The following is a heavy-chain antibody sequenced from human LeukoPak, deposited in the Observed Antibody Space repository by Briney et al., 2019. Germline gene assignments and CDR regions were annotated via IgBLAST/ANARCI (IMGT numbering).Heavy chain of an antibody. Sequence: GGSLRLSCAASGFTFSSYAMSWVRQAPGKGLEWVSAISASGGSTYYADSVKGRFTISRDNSKNTLYLQMHSLRAEDTAVYYCAKETYYYDSSGYYYVPYYFDYWGQGTLVTVSS. CDR1: GFTFSSYA. J-gene: IGHJ4*02. V-gene: IGHV3-23*01. D-gene: IGHD3-22*01. CDR2: ISASGGST. CDR3: AKETYYYDSSGYYYVPYYFDY.